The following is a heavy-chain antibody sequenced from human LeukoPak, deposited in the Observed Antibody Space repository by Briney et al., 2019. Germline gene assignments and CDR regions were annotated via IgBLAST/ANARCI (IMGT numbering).Heavy chain of an antibody. D-gene: IGHD3-10*01. CDR1: GGSFSGYY. CDR2: INHSGST. Sequence: SETLSLTCAVYGGSFSGYYWSWIRQPPGKGLEWIGEINHSGSTNYNPSLKSRVTISVDTSKNQFSLKLSSVTAADTAVYYCARGKLLWFGELSGAFDIWGQGTMVTVSS. J-gene: IGHJ3*02. V-gene: IGHV4-34*01. CDR3: ARGKLLWFGELSGAFDI.